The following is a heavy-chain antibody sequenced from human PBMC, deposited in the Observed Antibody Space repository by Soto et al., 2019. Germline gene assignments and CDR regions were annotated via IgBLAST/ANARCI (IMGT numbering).Heavy chain of an antibody. CDR1: GGSISSGGYY. CDR3: AREYSSKPPHYYYYMDV. D-gene: IGHD6-13*01. V-gene: IGHV4-31*03. J-gene: IGHJ6*03. Sequence: SETLSLTCTVSGGSISSGGYYWSWIRQHPGKGLEWIGYIYYSGSTYYNPSLKSRVTISVDTSKNQFSLKLSSVTAADTAVYYCAREYSSKPPHYYYYMDVWGKGTTVTVSS. CDR2: IYYSGST.